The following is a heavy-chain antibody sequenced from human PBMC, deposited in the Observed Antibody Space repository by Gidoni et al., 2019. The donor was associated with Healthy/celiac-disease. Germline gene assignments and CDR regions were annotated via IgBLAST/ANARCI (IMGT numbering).Heavy chain of an antibody. J-gene: IGHJ4*02. V-gene: IGHV3-30*03. CDR1: GFTFSSYG. Sequence: QVQLVESGGGVVQPGRSLRLSCASSGFTFSSYGMHWVRQAPGKGLEWVAVISYDGSNKYYADSVKGRFNISRDNSKNTLYLQMNSLRAEDTAVYYCAGGYYGSGSYFVYWGQGTLVTVSS. CDR3: AGGYYGSGSYFVY. D-gene: IGHD3-10*01. CDR2: ISYDGSNK.